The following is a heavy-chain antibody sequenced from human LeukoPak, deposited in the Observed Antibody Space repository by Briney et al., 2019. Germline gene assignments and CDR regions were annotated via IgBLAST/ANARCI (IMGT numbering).Heavy chain of an antibody. V-gene: IGHV3-74*01. J-gene: IGHJ6*02. D-gene: IGHD3-10*01. CDR3: ARAGRGYYGSGSRGGHYYYGMDV. CDR1: GFTFSSYW. Sequence: GGSLRLSCAASGFTFSSYWMHWVRQAPGKGLVWVSRIHSAGSSSSYAGSVKGRITISRDNAKNALYLQINSLRAEDTAEYYCARAGRGYYGSGSRGGHYYYGMDVWGQGTTVTVSS. CDR2: IHSAGSSS.